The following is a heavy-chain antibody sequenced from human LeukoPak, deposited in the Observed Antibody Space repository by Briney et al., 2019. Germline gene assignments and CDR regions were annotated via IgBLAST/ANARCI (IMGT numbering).Heavy chain of an antibody. CDR3: ATDRNSGKYYDY. CDR1: GFTVSSNY. V-gene: IGHV3-53*01. D-gene: IGHD1-26*01. CDR2: IYSGGST. Sequence: PGGSLRLSCAASGFTVSSNYMSWVRQAPGKGLEWVSLIYSGGSTKYADSVKGRFTISRDNSKDTLYLQMNSLRAEDTAVYYCATDRNSGKYYDYWGQGTLVTVSS. J-gene: IGHJ4*02.